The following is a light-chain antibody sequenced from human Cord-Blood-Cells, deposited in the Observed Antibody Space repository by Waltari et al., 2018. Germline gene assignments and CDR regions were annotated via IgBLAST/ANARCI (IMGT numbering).Light chain of an antibody. CDR3: QQYGSSMYT. J-gene: IGKJ2*01. CDR2: GAS. Sequence: EIVLRQSPGTLSLSPGERATRSCRASQSVSSSYLAWYQPQPGQGPRLRIDGASSGATVIPDRLRGSGSDGDLTLSESSLESENIAVHDRQQYGSSMYTFDPGTKLEI. CDR1: QSVSSSY. V-gene: IGKV3-20*01.